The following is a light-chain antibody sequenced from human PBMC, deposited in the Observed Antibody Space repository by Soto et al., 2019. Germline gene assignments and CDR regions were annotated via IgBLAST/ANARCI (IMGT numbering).Light chain of an antibody. Sequence: DIQMTQSPSTLPASVGDRVTISCRASQTVARWLAWYQLKPGKAPKLLISDVSSLERGVPSRFSGSGSATEFTLTISGLQSDDFATYYCQQYEDYVWTFGEVTKV. CDR2: DVS. CDR1: QTVARW. J-gene: IGKJ1*01. V-gene: IGKV1-5*01. CDR3: QQYEDYVWT.